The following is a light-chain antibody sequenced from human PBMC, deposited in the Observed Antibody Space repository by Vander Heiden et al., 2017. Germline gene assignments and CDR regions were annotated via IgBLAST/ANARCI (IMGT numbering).Light chain of an antibody. CDR1: QGISNH. J-gene: IGKJ2*01. CDR2: GAS. CDR3: QQYNTYPYT. V-gene: IGKV1-16*02. Sequence: DIQMTQSPSSLSASIGDRVTITCRASQGISNHLAWFQQKPGKAPKSLIYGASSLQNGVPSKFSGRGSGTDFTLTISSLQPEDFATYYCQQYNTYPYTFGQGTNLEIK.